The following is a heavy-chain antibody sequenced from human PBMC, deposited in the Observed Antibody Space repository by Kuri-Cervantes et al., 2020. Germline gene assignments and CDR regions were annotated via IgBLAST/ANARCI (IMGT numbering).Heavy chain of an antibody. CDR1: GGSFSGYY. D-gene: IGHD3-10*01. CDR3: ARATDGVGY. CDR2: INHSGST. Sequence: GSLRLSCAVYGGSFSGYYWSWIRQPPGKGLEWIGEINHSGSTNYNPSLKSRVTISVDTSKNQFSLKLSSVTAADTAVYYCARATDGVGYWGQGTLVTVSS. V-gene: IGHV4-34*01. J-gene: IGHJ4*02.